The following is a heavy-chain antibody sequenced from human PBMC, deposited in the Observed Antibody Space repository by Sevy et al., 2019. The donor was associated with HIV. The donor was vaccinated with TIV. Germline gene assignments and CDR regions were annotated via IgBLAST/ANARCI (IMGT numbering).Heavy chain of an antibody. Sequence: GPSVKVSCKASGGTFSSYGITWVRQAPGQGLEWMGEIIPIFGSANYGQTFQGRVTMTADQSTSTAYMELSSLRSDDTAAYYCARGGGLSPHHWLDPWGQGTLVTVSS. CDR3: ARGGGLSPHHWLDP. J-gene: IGHJ5*02. CDR2: IIPIFGSA. CDR1: GGTFSSYG. V-gene: IGHV1-69*13. D-gene: IGHD3-16*01.